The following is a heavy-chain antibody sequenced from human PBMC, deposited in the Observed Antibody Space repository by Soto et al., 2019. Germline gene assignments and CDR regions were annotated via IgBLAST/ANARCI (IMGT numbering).Heavy chain of an antibody. CDR3: ARQQQDSVTYPTYFYYYMDV. CDR1: GYTYPSYG. V-gene: IGHV1-18*01. CDR2: ISAYNGDT. Sequence: QAQLVQSGAEVKKPGASVKVSCKASGYTYPSYGISWVRQAPGQGLEWMGWISAYNGDTKYAQKFRGRLTLTTDTAADTAYMELRSLRSDDTAGYYCARQQQDSVTYPTYFYYYMDVWGKGTTVAVSS. J-gene: IGHJ6*03. D-gene: IGHD4-17*01.